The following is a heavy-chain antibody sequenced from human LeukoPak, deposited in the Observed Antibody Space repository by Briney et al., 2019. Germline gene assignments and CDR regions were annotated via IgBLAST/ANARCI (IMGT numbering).Heavy chain of an antibody. CDR1: GFTFSNYW. Sequence: PGGSLRLSCSASGFTFSNYWMSWVRQAPGKGLEWVANIKQDESEKYYVDSVKGRFTISRDNAKSSLYLQMNSLRAEDTAVYYCAKALDSSSSPYQAFEEWGQGTLVTVSS. CDR2: IKQDESEK. D-gene: IGHD2-2*01. J-gene: IGHJ4*02. CDR3: AKALDSSSSPYQAFEE. V-gene: IGHV3-7*01.